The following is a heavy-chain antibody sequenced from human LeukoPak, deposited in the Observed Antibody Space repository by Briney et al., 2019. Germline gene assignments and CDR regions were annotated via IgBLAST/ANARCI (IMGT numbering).Heavy chain of an antibody. D-gene: IGHD5-12*01. Sequence: SETLSLTCTVSGGSVSSYYWSWIRQPAGKGLEWIGRIYTSGSTNYNPSLKSRVTISVDTSKNQFSLKLRSVTAADTAVYFCAREDRNRNSGYAIGDWGQGILVTVSS. CDR3: AREDRNRNSGYAIGD. CDR2: IYTSGST. CDR1: GGSVSSYY. J-gene: IGHJ4*02. V-gene: IGHV4-4*07.